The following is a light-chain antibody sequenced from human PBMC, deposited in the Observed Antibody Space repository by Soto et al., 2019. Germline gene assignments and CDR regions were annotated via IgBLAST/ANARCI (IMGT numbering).Light chain of an antibody. V-gene: IGKV3-15*01. J-gene: IGKJ2*01. CDR2: GAS. CDR3: QQYNNWPYT. Sequence: EIVMTQSPATLAVSPGERAALSCRASQSVSSNFAWYQQKPGQAPRLLIYGASSRATGTPARFSGSGSGTEFTLTISSLESEGFAVYYCQQYNNWPYTFGLGTQVEMK. CDR1: QSVSSN.